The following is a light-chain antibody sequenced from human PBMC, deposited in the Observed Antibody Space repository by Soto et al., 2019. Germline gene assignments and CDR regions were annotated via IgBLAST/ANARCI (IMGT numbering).Light chain of an antibody. CDR1: TGDIGNYNF. Sequence: QSALTQPPSASGSPGQSVAISCTGTTGDIGNYNFVSWYQQHPGKAPKLLIFEVNKRPSGVPDRFSGSKSGNTASLTVSGLQAEDEADYYCSSHGGNSPYVFGNGTKVTVL. J-gene: IGLJ1*01. V-gene: IGLV2-8*01. CDR3: SSHGGNSPYV. CDR2: EVN.